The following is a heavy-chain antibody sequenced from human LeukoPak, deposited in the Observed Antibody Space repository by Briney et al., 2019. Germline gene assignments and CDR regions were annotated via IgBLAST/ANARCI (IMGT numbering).Heavy chain of an antibody. CDR2: IFHSGST. J-gene: IGHJ5*02. Sequence: SETLSLTCTVSDASIETHYWSWIRQPQGKGLEWIGNIFHSGSTNYNTSFKSRVTLSLDTSKKQFSLKLTSVTAADTAVYYCARHYSIMGGRLSEYWLDPWGQGTLVTVSS. D-gene: IGHD2-8*01. CDR1: DASIETHY. CDR3: ARHYSIMGGRLSEYWLDP. V-gene: IGHV4-59*08.